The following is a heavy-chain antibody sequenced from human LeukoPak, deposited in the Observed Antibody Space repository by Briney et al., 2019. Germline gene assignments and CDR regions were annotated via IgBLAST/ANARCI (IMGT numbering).Heavy chain of an antibody. CDR1: GGSISSYY. J-gene: IGHJ6*02. CDR2: IYYSGST. Sequence: SETLSLTCTDSGGSISSYYWSWIRQPPGKGLEWIGFIYYSGSTNYNPSLKSRVTISVDTSKNQFSLKLSSVTAADTAVYYCARAHGMDVWGQGTTVTVSS. V-gene: IGHV4-59*01. CDR3: ARAHGMDV.